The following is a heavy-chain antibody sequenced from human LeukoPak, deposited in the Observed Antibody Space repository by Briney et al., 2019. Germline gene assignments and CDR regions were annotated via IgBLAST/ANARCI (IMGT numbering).Heavy chain of an antibody. CDR1: GFNYSSYS. J-gene: IGHJ4*02. Sequence: GGPLRLSCAVSGFNYSSYSMHWARQAPGKGLEWVAVISFDASNKFYADSVKGRFTISRDNSKNILYLQMDSLKDEDTAVYYCARGYDTSWPPLEYWGQGTLVTLSS. CDR3: ARGYDTSWPPLEY. V-gene: IGHV3-30*03. D-gene: IGHD2-2*01. CDR2: ISFDASNK.